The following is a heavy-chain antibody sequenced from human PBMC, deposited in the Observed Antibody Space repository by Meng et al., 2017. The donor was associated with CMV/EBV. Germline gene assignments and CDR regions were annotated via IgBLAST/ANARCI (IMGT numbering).Heavy chain of an antibody. CDR1: GFTFSSYW. J-gene: IGHJ4*02. V-gene: IGHV3-74*01. Sequence: GESLKISCAASGFTFSSYWMHWVRQAPGKGLVWVSRINSDRSSTSYADSVKGRFTISRDNAKNTLYLQMNSLRAEDTAVYYCARGAHSGSYYFLDFSLPDYWGQGTLVTVSS. CDR2: INSDRSST. D-gene: IGHD1-26*01. CDR3: ARGAHSGSYYFLDFSLPDY.